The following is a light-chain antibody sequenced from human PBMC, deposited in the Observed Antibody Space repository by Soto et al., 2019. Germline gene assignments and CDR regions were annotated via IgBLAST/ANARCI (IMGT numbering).Light chain of an antibody. CDR2: AAS. CDR1: QSISSY. J-gene: IGKJ5*01. V-gene: IGKV1-39*01. CDR3: QQSYSTPPGT. Sequence: DIQMTQSPSSLSASVGDRVTITCRARQSISSYSNWYQQKPGKDPKLLIYAASSLQSGGPSRFSGSGSGTDCTLTLSRLQPEDFATYYCQQSYSTPPGTFGQGTRLELK.